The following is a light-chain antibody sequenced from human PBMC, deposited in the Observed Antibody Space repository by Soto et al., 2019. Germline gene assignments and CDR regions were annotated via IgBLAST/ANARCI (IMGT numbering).Light chain of an antibody. V-gene: IGKV1-39*01. CDR2: VAS. CDR3: QQSYRNTQT. J-gene: IGKJ1*01. CDR1: QSISTY. Sequence: DIQMTQSPSSLSASVGDRVTITCRASQSISTYLNWYQQKPGKAPKLLILVASTLPSGVPSRFSGSGSGTDFTLTISSLQPEDFATYYCQQSYRNTQTCGQGTKVDIK.